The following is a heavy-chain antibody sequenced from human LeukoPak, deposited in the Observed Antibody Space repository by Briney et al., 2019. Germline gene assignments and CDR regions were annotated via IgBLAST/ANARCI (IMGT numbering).Heavy chain of an antibody. D-gene: IGHD4-17*01. V-gene: IGHV3-23*01. CDR3: AKDWQDYGDFDAFDI. CDR1: GFIFSSYA. Sequence: GGSLRLSCAASGFIFSSYAMSWVRQAPGKGLEWVSTITGSGDTTYYADSVKGRFTISRDNSKNTLYLQMNSLRAEDTAVYYCAKDWQDYGDFDAFDIWGQGTMVTVSS. J-gene: IGHJ3*02. CDR2: ITGSGDTT.